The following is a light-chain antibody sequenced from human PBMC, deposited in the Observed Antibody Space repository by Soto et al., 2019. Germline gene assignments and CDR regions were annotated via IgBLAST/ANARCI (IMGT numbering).Light chain of an antibody. CDR3: QQYNSYPWT. J-gene: IGKJ1*01. Sequence: DIQMTQSPSTLSASVGDRVTITCRASQSISSWLAWYQQKPGKAPKLLIYKASSLESGVPSRFSGSGSATEITLTISSLQPDDVATYYRQQYNSYPWTFGQGTKVEIK. V-gene: IGKV1-5*03. CDR1: QSISSW. CDR2: KAS.